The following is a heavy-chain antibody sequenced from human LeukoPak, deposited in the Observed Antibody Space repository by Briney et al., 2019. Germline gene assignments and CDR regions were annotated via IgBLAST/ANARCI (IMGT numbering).Heavy chain of an antibody. J-gene: IGHJ4*02. Sequence: ASVKVSCKASGYTFTSYGISWVRQAPGQGLEGMGWISAYNGNTNYAQKLQGRVTMTTDTSTSTAYMELRSLRSDDTAVYYCARESDDSSGYYFDYWGQGTLVTVSS. V-gene: IGHV1-18*01. CDR3: ARESDDSSGYYFDY. CDR1: GYTFTSYG. D-gene: IGHD3-22*01. CDR2: ISAYNGNT.